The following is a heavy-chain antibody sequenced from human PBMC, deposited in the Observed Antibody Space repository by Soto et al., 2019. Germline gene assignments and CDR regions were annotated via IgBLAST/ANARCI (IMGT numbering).Heavy chain of an antibody. V-gene: IGHV1-69*01. CDR3: ARDKPLAAAGTMDYYYGMDV. J-gene: IGHJ6*02. CDR1: GGTFSSYA. CDR2: IIPIFGTA. Sequence: QVQLVQSGAEVQKPGSSVKVSCKASGGTFSSYAISWVRQAPGQGLEWMGGIIPIFGTANYAQKFQGRVTITADESTSTAYMELSSLRSEDTAVYYCARDKPLAAAGTMDYYYGMDVWGQGTTVTVSS. D-gene: IGHD6-13*01.